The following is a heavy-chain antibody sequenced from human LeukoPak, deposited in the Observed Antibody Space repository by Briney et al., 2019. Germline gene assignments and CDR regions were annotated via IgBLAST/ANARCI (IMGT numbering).Heavy chain of an antibody. CDR3: ARDRPYGGKGDFDY. D-gene: IGHD4-23*01. V-gene: IGHV3-48*03. CDR1: GFTFSGYE. J-gene: IGHJ4*02. CDR2: ISSSGSTI. Sequence: PGGSLRLSCAASGFTFSGYEMNWVRQAPGKGLEWVSYISSSGSTIYYADSVKGRFTISRDNSKNILYLQMNSLRAEDTAVYYCARDRPYGGKGDFDYWGQGTLVTVSS.